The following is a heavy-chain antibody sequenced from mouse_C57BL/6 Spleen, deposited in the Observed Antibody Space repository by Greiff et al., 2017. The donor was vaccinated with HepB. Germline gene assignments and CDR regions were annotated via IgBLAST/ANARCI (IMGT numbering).Heavy chain of an antibody. J-gene: IGHJ3*01. V-gene: IGHV1-42*01. CDR1: GYSFTGYY. Sequence: VQLKESGPELVKPGASVKISCKASGYSFTGYYMNWVKQSPEKSLEWIGEINPSTGGTTYNQKFKAKATLTVDKSSSTAYMQLKSLTSEDSAVYYCACYDGYHPIWGQGTLVTVSA. CDR3: ACYDGYHPI. D-gene: IGHD2-3*01. CDR2: INPSTGGT.